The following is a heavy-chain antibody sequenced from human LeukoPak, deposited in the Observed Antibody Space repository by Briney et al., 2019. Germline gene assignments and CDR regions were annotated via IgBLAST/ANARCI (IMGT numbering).Heavy chain of an antibody. CDR3: AKDTEPYSSKYIFDS. D-gene: IGHD6-13*01. J-gene: IGHJ4*02. Sequence: HPGRSLRLSCAASGFTFSSYGMHWVRQAPGKGLEGVAVLSYDGRDKHDADSVKGRFTISRDNSKNTLYLQMNSLRAEDTAVYYCAKDTEPYSSKYIFDSWGQGTLVTVSS. CDR1: GFTFSSYG. V-gene: IGHV3-30*18. CDR2: LSYDGRDK.